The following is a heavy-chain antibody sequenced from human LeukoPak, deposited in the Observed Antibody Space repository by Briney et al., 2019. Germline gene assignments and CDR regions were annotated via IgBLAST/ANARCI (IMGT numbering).Heavy chain of an antibody. J-gene: IGHJ5*02. V-gene: IGHV3-74*01. CDR3: ARDPRDIVVEGDP. D-gene: IGHD2-2*01. CDR1: GFTFSSYW. Sequence: GGSLRLSCAASGFTFSSYWMHWVRQAPGKGLVWVSRINSDGSSTSYADSVKGRFTISRDNAKNTLYLQMNCLRAEDTAVYYCARDPRDIVVEGDPWGQGTLVTVSS. CDR2: INSDGSST.